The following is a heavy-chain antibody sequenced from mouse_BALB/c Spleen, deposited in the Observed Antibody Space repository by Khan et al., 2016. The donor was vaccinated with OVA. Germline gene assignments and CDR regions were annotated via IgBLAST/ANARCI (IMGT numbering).Heavy chain of an antibody. D-gene: IGHD2-12*01. J-gene: IGHJ4*01. V-gene: IGHV9-4*02. CDR3: ARGGAADNRYDGGVKEN. CDR2: INTHSGVP. Sequence: QVQLKQSGPELKKPGETVRISCKASGYTFTTAGIQWVQKLPGKGLKWIGWINTHSGVPKYAEDFKGRFAFSLEISVSTAYLQITNLKNEDTATXICARGGAADNRYDGGVKENWGQGTSVTVSS. CDR1: GYTFTTAG.